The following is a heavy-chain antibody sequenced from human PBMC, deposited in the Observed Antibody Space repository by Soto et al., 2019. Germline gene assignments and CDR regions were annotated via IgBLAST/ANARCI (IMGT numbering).Heavy chain of an antibody. Sequence: GGSLSLSCAASGFTFDTYVMHWVRQAPGRGLEWVALIWYDGSNKYYADSVKGRFTISRDNSKNTLYLQMNSLRAEDTAVYYCARGARDFDYWGQGTLVTVSS. J-gene: IGHJ4*02. D-gene: IGHD3-16*01. CDR1: GFTFDTYV. V-gene: IGHV3-33*01. CDR2: IWYDGSNK. CDR3: ARGARDFDY.